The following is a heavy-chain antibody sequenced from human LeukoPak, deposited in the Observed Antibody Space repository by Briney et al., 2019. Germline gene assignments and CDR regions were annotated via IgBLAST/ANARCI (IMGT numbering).Heavy chain of an antibody. CDR3: ARANGDYNYYFDY. Sequence: SQTLSLTCTVSGGSISSGSYYWSWIRQPAGKGLEWIGRTYTSGSTNYNPSLKSRVTISVDTSKNQFSLKLSSVTAADTAVYYCARANGDYNYYFDYWGQGTLVTVSS. CDR2: TYTSGST. D-gene: IGHD4-17*01. V-gene: IGHV4-61*02. CDR1: GGSISSGSYY. J-gene: IGHJ4*02.